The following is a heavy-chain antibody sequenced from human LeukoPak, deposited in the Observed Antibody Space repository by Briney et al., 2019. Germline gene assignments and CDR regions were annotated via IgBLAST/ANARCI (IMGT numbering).Heavy chain of an antibody. Sequence: PGGSLRLSCAASGFTFSSYGMHWVRQAPGKGLEWVAVISYDGSNKYYADSVKGRFTISRDNSKNTLYLQMNSLRAEDTAVYYCAKLTLSTSSGYNFDYWGQGTLVTVSS. V-gene: IGHV3-30*18. CDR3: AKLTLSTSSGYNFDY. J-gene: IGHJ4*02. D-gene: IGHD3-22*01. CDR1: GFTFSSYG. CDR2: ISYDGSNK.